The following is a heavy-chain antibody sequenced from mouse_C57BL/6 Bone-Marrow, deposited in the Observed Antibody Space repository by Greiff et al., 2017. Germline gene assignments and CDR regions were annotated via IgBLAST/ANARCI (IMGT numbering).Heavy chain of an antibody. V-gene: IGHV1-15*01. D-gene: IGHD4-1*01. CDR1: GYTFTDYE. Sequence: VQLQQPGAELVRPGASVTLSCKASGYTFTDYEMHWVKQTPVHGLEWIGAIAPETGGTAYNQKFKGKAILTADKSSSTAYMELRSLTSEGSAVYCCTRWEANWDLAWVAHWGQGTLVTVSA. CDR2: IAPETGGT. J-gene: IGHJ3*01. CDR3: TRWEANWDLAWVAH.